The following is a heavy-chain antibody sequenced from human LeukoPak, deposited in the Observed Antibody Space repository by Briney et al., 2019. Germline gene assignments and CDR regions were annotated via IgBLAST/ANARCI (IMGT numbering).Heavy chain of an antibody. CDR1: GFTFSNYW. V-gene: IGHV3-7*05. CDR3: ARHWPPLPS. CDR2: IKQDGGEK. Sequence: TGGSLRLSCAASGFTFSNYWMSWVRQAPGKGLEWVANIKQDGGEKVYVDSVKGRFTISRDNAKNSLYLQMNSLRAEDTAVYYCARHWPPLPSWGQGTLVTVSS. J-gene: IGHJ5*02.